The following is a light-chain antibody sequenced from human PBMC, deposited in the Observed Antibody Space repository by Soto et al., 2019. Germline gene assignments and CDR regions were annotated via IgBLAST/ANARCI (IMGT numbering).Light chain of an antibody. CDR2: GSS. CDR3: QQYGRSPGYT. J-gene: IGKJ2*01. Sequence: EIVLTQSPGTLSLSPGERATLSCRASQSVSSSYLTWYQQKPGQAPRVLVYGSSRRATGIPDRFSGSGSGTDFTLTISRLEPEDFAVYYCQQYGRSPGYTFGQGTIVDIK. CDR1: QSVSSSY. V-gene: IGKV3-20*01.